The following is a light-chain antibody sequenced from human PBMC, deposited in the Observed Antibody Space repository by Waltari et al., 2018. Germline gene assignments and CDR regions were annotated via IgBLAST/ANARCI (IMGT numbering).Light chain of an antibody. CDR3: CSYGGSSWV. CDR1: SSDVGGYNY. CDR2: DVT. V-gene: IGLV2-11*01. Sequence: QSALTQPRSVSGSPGQSVTISCTGTSSDVGGYNYVSWYQHLPGKAPKLIIYDVTKCPSGVPYRFSGSQSCNPASLTISGLLGEDEADYYCCSYGGSSWVFGGGTKLTVL. J-gene: IGLJ3*02.